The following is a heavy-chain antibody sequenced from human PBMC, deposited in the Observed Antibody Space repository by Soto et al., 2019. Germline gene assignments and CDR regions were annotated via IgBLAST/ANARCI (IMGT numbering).Heavy chain of an antibody. J-gene: IGHJ5*02. V-gene: IGHV3-21*01. D-gene: IGHD2-2*01. CDR3: AKICVLRTSFRWVDL. Sequence: EGQLVESGGGLVKPGGSLRLSCAASGFAFQTYTMEWLRQPPGKGLEWVSSITISGNYIYYADSVKGRFTISRDNGRNSVYLQMHRLRAADTAVYYCAKICVLRTSFRWVDLWGQVTLVTVSS. CDR1: GFAFQTYT. CDR2: ITISGNYI.